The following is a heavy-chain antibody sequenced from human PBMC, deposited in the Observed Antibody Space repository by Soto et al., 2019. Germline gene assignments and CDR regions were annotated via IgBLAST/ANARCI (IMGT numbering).Heavy chain of an antibody. J-gene: IGHJ4*02. CDR3: AKDPGYFRSSIAVAGTPFDY. Sequence: GGSLRLSCAASGFTFSSYAMSWVRQAPGKGLEWVSAISGSGGSTYYADSVKGRVTISRDNSKNTLYLQMNSLRAEDTAVYYCAKDPGYFRSSIAVAGTPFDYWGQGTLVTVSS. D-gene: IGHD6-19*01. V-gene: IGHV3-23*01. CDR2: ISGSGGST. CDR1: GFTFSSYA.